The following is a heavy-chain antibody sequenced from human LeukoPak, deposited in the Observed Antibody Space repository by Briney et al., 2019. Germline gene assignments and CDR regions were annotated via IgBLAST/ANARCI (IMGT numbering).Heavy chain of an antibody. V-gene: IGHV3-30*18. J-gene: IGHJ3*02. CDR3: AKTYYYDSSDYYENAFDI. D-gene: IGHD3-22*01. Sequence: GGSLRLSCAASGFTFNIFGMHWVRQAPGKGLEWVSVISYSGSVQFYADSVKGRFTISRDNAKNTLYLQMNGLRAEDTAMYYCAKTYYYDSSDYYENAFDIWGQGTMVTVSS. CDR1: GFTFNIFG. CDR2: ISYSGSVQ.